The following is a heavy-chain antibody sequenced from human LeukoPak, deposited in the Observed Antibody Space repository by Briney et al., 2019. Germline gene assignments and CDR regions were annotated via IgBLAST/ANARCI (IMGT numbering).Heavy chain of an antibody. CDR2: MNPNSGNT. Sequence: GASVKVSRKASGYTFTSYDINWVRQATGQGLEWMGWMNPNSGNTGYAQKFQGRVTMTRNTSISTAYVELSSLRSEDTAVYYCARGGATGYYYYYGMDVWGQGTTVTVSS. CDR1: GYTFTSYD. D-gene: IGHD1-26*01. V-gene: IGHV1-8*01. J-gene: IGHJ6*02. CDR3: ARGGATGYYYYYGMDV.